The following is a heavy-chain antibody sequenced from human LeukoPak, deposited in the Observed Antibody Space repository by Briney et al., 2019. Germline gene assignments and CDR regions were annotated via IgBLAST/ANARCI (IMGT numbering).Heavy chain of an antibody. CDR3: AKRGPGYDKSTYPPHYFDY. J-gene: IGHJ4*02. V-gene: IGHV3-23*01. D-gene: IGHD3-22*01. CDR1: GFTFSNTW. CDR2: ISVSGGRA. Sequence: GGSLRPSCAASGFTFSNTWMSWVRQAPGKGPEWVSGISVSGGRADYADSVKGRFTISRDNSKNTLYLQMNSLRAEDTAVYYCAKRGPGYDKSTYPPHYFDYWGQGTLVTVSS.